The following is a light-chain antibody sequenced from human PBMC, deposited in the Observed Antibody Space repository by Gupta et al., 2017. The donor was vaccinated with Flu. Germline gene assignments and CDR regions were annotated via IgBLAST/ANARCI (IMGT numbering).Light chain of an antibody. CDR2: AKN. Sequence: SSELTQYPAVSVALGQTVRITCQGDSLRNSYPSWYQQKPGQAPVLVINAKNIRPSGIPDRFSGASTANTASLTIIGAQEEDEADYYCNSPDSNDFHQAVFGGGTKLT. CDR3: NSPDSNDFHQAV. J-gene: IGLJ3*02. CDR1: SLRNSY. V-gene: IGLV3-19*01.